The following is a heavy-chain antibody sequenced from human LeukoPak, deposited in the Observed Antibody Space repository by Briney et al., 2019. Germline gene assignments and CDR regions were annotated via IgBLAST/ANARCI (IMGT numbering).Heavy chain of an antibody. J-gene: IGHJ2*01. CDR2: IIPIFGTA. V-gene: IGHV1-69*06. D-gene: IGHD6-13*01. Sequence: SVKVSCKASGYTFPGYYMHWVRQAPGQGLEWMGGIIPIFGTANYAQKFQGRVTITADKSTSRAYLELSSLRYEDTAVYYCARDLAAAGNDWYFDLWGRGTLVTVSS. CDR3: ARDLAAAGNDWYFDL. CDR1: GYTFPGYY.